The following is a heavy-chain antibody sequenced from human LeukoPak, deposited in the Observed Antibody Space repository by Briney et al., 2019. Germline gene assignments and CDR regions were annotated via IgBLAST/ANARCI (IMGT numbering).Heavy chain of an antibody. D-gene: IGHD3-16*01. CDR2: IYTSGST. J-gene: IGHJ5*02. CDR3: ARADYAWGSWNDNWFDP. Sequence: SETLSLTCTVSGGSISSGSYYWSWIRQPAGKGLEWIGRIYTSGSTNYNPSLKSRVTISVDTSKNQFSLKLSSVTAADTAVYYCARADYAWGSWNDNWFDPWGQGTLVTVSS. V-gene: IGHV4-61*02. CDR1: GGSISSGSYY.